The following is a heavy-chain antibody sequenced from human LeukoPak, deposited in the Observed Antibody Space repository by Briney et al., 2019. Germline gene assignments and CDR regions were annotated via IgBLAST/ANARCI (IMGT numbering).Heavy chain of an antibody. CDR1: GGSFSGYY. D-gene: IGHD6-25*01. CDR2: INHSGST. Sequence: SETLSLTCAVYGGSFSGYYWSWIRQPPGKGLEWIGEINHSGSTNYNPSLKSRVTISVDTSKNQFSLKLSSVTAADTAVYYCARAGGYVYNDAFDIWGQGTMVTVSS. J-gene: IGHJ3*02. V-gene: IGHV4-34*01. CDR3: ARAGGYVYNDAFDI.